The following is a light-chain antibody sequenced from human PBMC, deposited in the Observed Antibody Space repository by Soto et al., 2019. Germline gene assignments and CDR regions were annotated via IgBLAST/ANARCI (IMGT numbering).Light chain of an antibody. V-gene: IGKV1-33*01. CDR1: QDISNY. CDR3: QQYDNLPLT. J-gene: IGKJ4*01. CDR2: DAS. Sequence: EIQMTQSPSSLSESVGDKVTITCQASQDISNYLNWYQQKPGKAPKHLIYDASNLETGVPSRFSGSGSGTDFTFTISSLQPEDIATYYCQQYDNLPLTFGGGTKVEIK.